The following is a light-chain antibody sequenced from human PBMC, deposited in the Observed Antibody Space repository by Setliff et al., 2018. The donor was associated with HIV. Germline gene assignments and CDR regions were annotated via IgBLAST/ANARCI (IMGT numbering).Light chain of an antibody. CDR3: SSYTSSSTDV. V-gene: IGLV2-14*01. CDR1: SSDVGAYSL. CDR2: DVS. Sequence: QSVLTQPASVSGSPGQSITISCTGTSSDVGAYSLVYWYQQHPGKAPKLMIYDVSTRPSGVSNRFSGSKSGNTASLTISGLQTEDEADYYCSSYTSSSTDVFGTGTKVTVL. J-gene: IGLJ1*01.